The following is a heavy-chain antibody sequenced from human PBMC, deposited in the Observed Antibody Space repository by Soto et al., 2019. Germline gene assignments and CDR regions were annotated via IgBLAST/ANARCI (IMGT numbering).Heavy chain of an antibody. CDR3: ARQDCSGGSCWLPFDP. Sequence: SETLSLTCTVSGGSISSYYWSWIRQPPGKGLEWIGYIYYSGSTNYNPSLKSRVTISVDTSKNQFSLKLSSVTAADTAVYYCARQDCSGGSCWLPFDPWGQGTLVTVSS. CDR2: IYYSGST. CDR1: GGSISSYY. V-gene: IGHV4-59*08. J-gene: IGHJ5*02. D-gene: IGHD2-15*01.